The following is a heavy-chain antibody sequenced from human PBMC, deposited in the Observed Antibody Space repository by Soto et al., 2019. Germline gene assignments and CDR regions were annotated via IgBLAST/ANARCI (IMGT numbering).Heavy chain of an antibody. J-gene: IGHJ4*02. Sequence: QGQLQESGPGLVKPSWTLSLTCAVSGGSLSSSNWWSWVRQPPGKGLAWIGEIYHSGSTHYNPSLKSRVTISVDKSKYPVSLKLSSVTAADTAVYYCARAIAAAADRIDYCGQGTLVTVS. CDR3: ARAIAAAADRIDY. V-gene: IGHV4-4*02. D-gene: IGHD6-13*01. CDR1: GGSLSSSNW. CDR2: IYHSGST.